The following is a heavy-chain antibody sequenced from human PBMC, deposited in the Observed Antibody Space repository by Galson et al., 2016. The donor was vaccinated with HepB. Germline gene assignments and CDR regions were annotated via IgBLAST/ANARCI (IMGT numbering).Heavy chain of an antibody. CDR3: ARQDPFDV. Sequence: ETLSLTCTASGGSISGSTLYWGWIRQPPGRGLEWIGSVFHNGNSYYNPSLKSRVTISVDTAKNQYSLKVRSVTAADTAVYYCARQDPFDVWGPGTMVAISS. CDR1: GGSISGSTLY. V-gene: IGHV4-39*01. CDR2: VFHNGNS. J-gene: IGHJ3*01.